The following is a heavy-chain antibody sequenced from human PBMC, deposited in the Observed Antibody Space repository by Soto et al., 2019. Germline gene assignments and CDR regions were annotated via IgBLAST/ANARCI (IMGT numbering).Heavy chain of an antibody. CDR2: IYYSGST. V-gene: IGHV4-30-4*01. D-gene: IGHD3-16*02. CDR1: GGSISSGDYY. J-gene: IGHJ5*02. Sequence: QVQLQESGPGLVKPSQTLSLTCTVSGGSISSGDYYWSWIRQPPGKGLEWIGYIYYSGSTYYNPSLKSRVTIPVDTSKNQFSLKLSSVTAADTAVYYCAGLQSMRLSGLDPWGQGTLVTVSS. CDR3: AGLQSMRLSGLDP.